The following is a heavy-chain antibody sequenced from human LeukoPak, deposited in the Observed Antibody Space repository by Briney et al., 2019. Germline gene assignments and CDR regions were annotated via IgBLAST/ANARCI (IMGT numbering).Heavy chain of an antibody. CDR3: ARPEPPTYSNGYMDV. J-gene: IGHJ6*03. Sequence: GGSLRLSCAASGFTFSSYEMTWFRQAPGKGLEWLSYISSIGTTIYYADSVKGRFTISRDNAKNSLYLQMNSLRAEDTAVYYCARPEPPTYSNGYMDVWGKGTTVSVSS. CDR1: GFTFSSYE. V-gene: IGHV3-48*03. D-gene: IGHD4-11*01. CDR2: ISSIGTTI.